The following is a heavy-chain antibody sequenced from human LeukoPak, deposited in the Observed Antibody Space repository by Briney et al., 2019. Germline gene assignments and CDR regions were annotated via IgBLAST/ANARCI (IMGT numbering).Heavy chain of an antibody. V-gene: IGHV3-9*01. CDR1: GFSFDDYA. Sequence: PGGSLRLSCAASGFSFDDYAMHWVRQAPGKGLEWVSGISWNSGSIGYADSVKGRFTISRDNAKNSLYLQMNSLRAEDTALYYCAKDNGLAAAGAFDYWGQGTLVTVSS. J-gene: IGHJ4*02. CDR3: AKDNGLAAAGAFDY. D-gene: IGHD6-13*01. CDR2: ISWNSGSI.